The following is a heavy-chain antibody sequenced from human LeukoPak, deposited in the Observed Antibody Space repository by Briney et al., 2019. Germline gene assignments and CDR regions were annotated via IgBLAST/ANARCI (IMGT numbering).Heavy chain of an antibody. CDR1: GGSISSYY. V-gene: IGHV4-59*08. J-gene: IGHJ6*02. Sequence: SETLSLTCTVSGGSISSYYWSWIRQPPGKGLEWIGYIYYSGSTNYNPSLKSRVTISVDTSKNQFSLKLSSVTAADTAVYYCARHVETIRRYYGMDVWGQGTMVTVSS. CDR3: ARHVETIRRYYGMDV. CDR2: IYYSGST. D-gene: IGHD5-12*01.